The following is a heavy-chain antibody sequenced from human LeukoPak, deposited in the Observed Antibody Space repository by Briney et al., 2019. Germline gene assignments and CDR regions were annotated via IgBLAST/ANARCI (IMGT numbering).Heavy chain of an antibody. Sequence: GGSLRLSCAASGFIFNTFGMTWVRQAPGEGLEWVSAISGTGGSTYYADSVKGRFTISRDNSRNTLYLQMNSLRAEDTARYYCTKVGTASAGTLKNYFDYWGQGTLVTVSS. CDR1: GFIFNTFG. CDR2: ISGTGGST. CDR3: TKVGTASAGTLKNYFDY. J-gene: IGHJ4*02. D-gene: IGHD6-13*01. V-gene: IGHV3-23*01.